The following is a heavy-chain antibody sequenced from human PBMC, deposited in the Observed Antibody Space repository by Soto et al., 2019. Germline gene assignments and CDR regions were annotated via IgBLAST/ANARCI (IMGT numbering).Heavy chain of an antibody. CDR1: GFTFGDYA. J-gene: IGHJ4*02. Sequence: GGSLRLSCTTSGFTFGDYALNWVRQAPGKGLEWVGFIRSKAYGGTPEYAASVKGRFTISREDSKSFAYLEMNSLKTEDTAMYYCTRSAAGNVRFDLWGQGTLVTVSS. CDR3: TRSAAGNVRFDL. V-gene: IGHV3-49*04. CDR2: IRSKAYGGTP. D-gene: IGHD6-13*01.